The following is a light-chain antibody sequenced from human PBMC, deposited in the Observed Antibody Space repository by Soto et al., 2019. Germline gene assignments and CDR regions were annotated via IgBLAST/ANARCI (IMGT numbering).Light chain of an antibody. CDR3: CSYAGSSTWV. CDR1: SSDVASYNL. V-gene: IGLV2-23*02. CDR2: EVS. Sequence: QSVLTQPASVSGSPGQSITISCTGTSSDVASYNLVSWYQQHPGKAPKLMIYEVSKRPSGVSNRFSGSKSGNTASLTTSGLQAEDEADYYCCSYAGSSTWVFGGGTKLTVL. J-gene: IGLJ3*02.